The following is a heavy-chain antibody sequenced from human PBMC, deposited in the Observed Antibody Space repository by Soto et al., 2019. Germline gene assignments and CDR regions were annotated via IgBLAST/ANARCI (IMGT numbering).Heavy chain of an antibody. Sequence: GGSLRLSCAASGFTVSSNYMSWVRQAPGKGLEWVSVIYSGGSTYYADSVKGRFTISRDNSKNTLYLQMNSLRAEDTAVYYCARDRAAGDWYSSSWSSEFDYWGQGTLVTVSS. D-gene: IGHD6-13*01. CDR1: GFTVSSNY. CDR3: ARDRAAGDWYSSSWSSEFDY. J-gene: IGHJ4*02. CDR2: IYSGGST. V-gene: IGHV3-66*01.